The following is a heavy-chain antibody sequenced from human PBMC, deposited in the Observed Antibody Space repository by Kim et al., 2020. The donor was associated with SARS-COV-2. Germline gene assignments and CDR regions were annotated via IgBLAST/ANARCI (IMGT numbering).Heavy chain of an antibody. Sequence: GGSLRLSCAASGFTFSSYSMNWVRQAPGKGLEWVSYISSSSSTIYYADSVKGRFTISRDNAKNSLYLQMNSLRAEDTAVYYCAREKTLNHCSSTSCYAYYFDYWGQGTLVTVSS. V-gene: IGHV3-48*04. CDR3: AREKTLNHCSSTSCYAYYFDY. CDR1: GFTFSSYS. D-gene: IGHD2-2*01. CDR2: ISSSSSTI. J-gene: IGHJ4*02.